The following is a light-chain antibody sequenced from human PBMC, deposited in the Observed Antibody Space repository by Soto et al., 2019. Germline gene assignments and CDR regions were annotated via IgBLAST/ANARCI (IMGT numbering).Light chain of an antibody. CDR2: GDI. CDR1: NIGSKN. Sequence: SYELPQPLSVSVALGQTATITCGGNNIGSKNVNWYQQKPGQAPVLVIYGDINRPSGIAERFSGSNSGNTATLTITRAQAGDEADYYGQVWDSSFWVFGGGTKLTVL. V-gene: IGLV3-9*01. CDR3: QVWDSSFWV. J-gene: IGLJ3*02.